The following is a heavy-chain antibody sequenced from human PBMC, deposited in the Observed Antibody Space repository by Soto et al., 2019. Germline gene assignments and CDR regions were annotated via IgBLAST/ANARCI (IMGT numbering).Heavy chain of an antibody. CDR1: GFTFSSYS. CDR3: ARDGVLRFLEWLLYGHFDY. J-gene: IGHJ4*02. D-gene: IGHD3-3*01. V-gene: IGHV3-21*01. Sequence: EVQLVESGGGLVKPGGSLRLSCAASGFTFSSYSMNWVRQAPGKGLEWVSSISSSSSYIYYADSVKGRFTISRDNAKNSLYLQMNSLRAEDTAVYYCARDGVLRFLEWLLYGHFDYWGQGTLVTVSS. CDR2: ISSSSSYI.